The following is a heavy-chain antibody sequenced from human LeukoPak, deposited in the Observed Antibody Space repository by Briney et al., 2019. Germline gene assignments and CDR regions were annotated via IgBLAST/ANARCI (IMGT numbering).Heavy chain of an antibody. Sequence: GGSLRHSCAASGFTFSSYAMSWVRQAPGKGLEWVSAISGSGGSTYYADSVKGRFTISRDNSKNTLYLQMNSLRAEDTAVYYCAKVSYDILTGYRAYYFDYWGQGTLVTVSS. CDR3: AKVSYDILTGYRAYYFDY. J-gene: IGHJ4*02. CDR1: GFTFSSYA. CDR2: ISGSGGST. D-gene: IGHD3-9*01. V-gene: IGHV3-23*01.